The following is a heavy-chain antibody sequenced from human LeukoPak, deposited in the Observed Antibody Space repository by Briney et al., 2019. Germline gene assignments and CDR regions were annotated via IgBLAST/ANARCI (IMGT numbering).Heavy chain of an antibody. CDR1: GFTFSSHG. J-gene: IGHJ1*01. CDR3: AKEVGRLQQFHH. D-gene: IGHD1-26*01. CDR2: IRYNNDSDK. Sequence: TGGSLRLSCAASGFTFSSHGMHWVRQAPGKGLERVAFIRYNNDSDKYYAESVKGRFTISRDNSKNTLYLQMNSLRTEDTAVYYCAKEVGRLQQFHHWGQGTLVTVSS. V-gene: IGHV3-30*02.